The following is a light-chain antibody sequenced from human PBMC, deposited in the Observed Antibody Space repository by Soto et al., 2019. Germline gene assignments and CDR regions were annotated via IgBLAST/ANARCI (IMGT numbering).Light chain of an antibody. CDR1: SSDVGAYNY. CDR2: EVT. V-gene: IGLV2-14*01. J-gene: IGLJ3*02. Sequence: QSALTQPASVSGSPGQSITISCTGTSSDVGAYNYVSWYRQHPGKDPKLMIYEVTNRPSGVSNRFSGSKSGSTASLTISGLQAEDEADYYCSSYTSSSTLLFGGGTKLTVL. CDR3: SSYTSSSTLL.